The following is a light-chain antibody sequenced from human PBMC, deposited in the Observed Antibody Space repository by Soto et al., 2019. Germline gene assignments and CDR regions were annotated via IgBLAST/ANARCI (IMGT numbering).Light chain of an antibody. CDR1: QRVSSS. J-gene: IGKJ5*01. CDR2: DAS. CDR3: QQYTNWPPIT. Sequence: EILMTQSPATLSVSPGERDTLSCRASQRVSSSLAWYQQKPGQAPALIVFDASTRATGVPARFSGSGSGTEFTLTISSLQSEDFAVYYCQQYTNWPPITVGHGTRLEI. V-gene: IGKV3-15*01.